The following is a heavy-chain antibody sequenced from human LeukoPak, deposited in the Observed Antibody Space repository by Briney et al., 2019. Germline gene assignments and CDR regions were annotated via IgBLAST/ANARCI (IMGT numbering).Heavy chain of an antibody. D-gene: IGHD2-2*01. CDR2: TYYRPTWYN. Sequence: SQTLSLTCAFSGDSVSSNSVSWNWIKQSPSRGLEWMGRTYYRPTWYNDYAVSVRGRITVNPDTSKNQFSLHLNSVTPEDTAVYYCARRLTQYDCFDPWGQGILVTVSS. CDR3: ARRLTQYDCFDP. V-gene: IGHV6-1*01. CDR1: GDSVSSNSVS. J-gene: IGHJ5*02.